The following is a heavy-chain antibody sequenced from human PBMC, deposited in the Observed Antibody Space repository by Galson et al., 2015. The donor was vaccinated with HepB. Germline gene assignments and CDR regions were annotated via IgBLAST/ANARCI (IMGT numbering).Heavy chain of an antibody. V-gene: IGHV3-72*01. D-gene: IGHD1-26*01. J-gene: IGHJ6*04. CDR1: GFIFSNHY. CDR2: VRNKASSHTT. Sequence: SLRLSCAASGFIFSNHYMDWVRQALGKGLEWVARVRNKASSHTTEYAASVRGRFTISRDDLKNSVYLQMNSLKTEDTALYYCARGGVWGKGTTVTVSS. CDR3: ARGGV.